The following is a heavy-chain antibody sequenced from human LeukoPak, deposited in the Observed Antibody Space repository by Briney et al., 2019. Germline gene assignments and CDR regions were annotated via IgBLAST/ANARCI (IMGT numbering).Heavy chain of an antibody. V-gene: IGHV3-43*01. Sequence: GGSLRLSCAASGFTFDDYTMPWVRQAPGKGLEWVSLISWDGGSTYYADSVKGRFTISRDNSKNSLYLQMNSLRTEDTALYYCAKELVAGSYYYYGMDVWGQGTTVTVSS. CDR1: GFTFDDYT. J-gene: IGHJ6*02. CDR2: ISWDGGST. CDR3: AKELVAGSYYYYGMDV. D-gene: IGHD6-19*01.